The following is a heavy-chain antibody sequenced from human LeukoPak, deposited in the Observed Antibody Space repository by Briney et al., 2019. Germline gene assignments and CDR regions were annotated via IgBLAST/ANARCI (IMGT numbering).Heavy chain of an antibody. CDR3: ARERIAATGTGWFDP. V-gene: IGHV3-30*04. Sequence: GRSLRLSCVGSGFTFSDYAIHWVRQAPGRGLEWVAVILYDGNNKYYGDSVKGRFTISRDNSKNTLYLQMDSLRAEETAVYYCARERIAATGTGWFDPWGQGTLVTVSS. J-gene: IGHJ5*02. D-gene: IGHD6-13*01. CDR1: GFTFSDYA. CDR2: ILYDGNNK.